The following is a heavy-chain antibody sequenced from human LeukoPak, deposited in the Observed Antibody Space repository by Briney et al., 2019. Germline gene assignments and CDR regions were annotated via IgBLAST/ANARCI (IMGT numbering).Heavy chain of an antibody. CDR1: GGSISSYY. V-gene: IGHV4-59*01. Sequence: PSETLSLTCTVSGGSISSYYWSWIRQPPGKGLEWIGYIYYSGSTNYNPSLKSRVTISVDTPKNQFSLKLSSVTAADTAVYYCARVSLGVVRGVMYYFDYWGQGTLVTVSS. D-gene: IGHD3-10*01. CDR2: IYYSGST. J-gene: IGHJ4*02. CDR3: ARVSLGVVRGVMYYFDY.